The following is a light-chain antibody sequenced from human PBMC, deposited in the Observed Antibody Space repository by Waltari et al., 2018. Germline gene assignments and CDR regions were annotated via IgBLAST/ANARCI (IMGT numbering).Light chain of an antibody. CDR1: QNILYNSNNRNY. Sequence: DIVMTQSPDSLAVSLGERATVNCKSSQNILYNSNNRNYLAWYQQKPGQPPKLLIYWASTRESGVPARCSGSGSGTDFTLTISSLQAEDVAVYFCQQYYSTPFTFGQGTKLEIK. CDR3: QQYYSTPFT. CDR2: WAS. J-gene: IGKJ2*01. V-gene: IGKV4-1*01.